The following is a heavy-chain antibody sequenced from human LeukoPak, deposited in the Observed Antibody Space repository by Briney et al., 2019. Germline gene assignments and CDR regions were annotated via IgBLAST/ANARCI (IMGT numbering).Heavy chain of an antibody. CDR2: ISSSGSTI. D-gene: IGHD6-13*01. CDR3: ARGYFSSWYESYYFDY. J-gene: IGHJ4*02. Sequence: TGGALRLSCAASGFTFSDYYMSWIRRAPGRVLERVSYISSSGSTIYYVDSVKCRFTITRDNAKISLYLQMNRLRAEDTAVYYCARGYFSSWYESYYFDYWGQGTLVTVSS. V-gene: IGHV3-11*04. CDR1: GFTFSDYY.